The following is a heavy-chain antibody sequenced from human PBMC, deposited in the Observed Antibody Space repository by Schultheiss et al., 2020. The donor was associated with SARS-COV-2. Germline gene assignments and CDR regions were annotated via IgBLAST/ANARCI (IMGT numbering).Heavy chain of an antibody. CDR3: ASGYSYGYARIYYFDY. V-gene: IGHV1-18*01. CDR2: ISAYNGNT. CDR1: GGTFSSYT. Sequence: ASVKVSCKASGGTFSSYTISWVRQAPGQGLEWMGRISAYNGNTNYAQKLQGRVTMTTDTSTSTAYMELRSLRSDDTAVYYCASGYSYGYARIYYFDYWGQGTLVTVSS. J-gene: IGHJ4*02. D-gene: IGHD5-18*01.